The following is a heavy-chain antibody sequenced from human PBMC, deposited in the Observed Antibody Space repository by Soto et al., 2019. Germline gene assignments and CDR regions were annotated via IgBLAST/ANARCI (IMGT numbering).Heavy chain of an antibody. CDR1: VFSLTSGVG. D-gene: IGHD5-12*01. CDR3: AHIDPEIVTVGGHGGFDY. J-gene: IGHJ4*02. V-gene: IGHV2-5*02. CDR2: IYWDDDK. Sequence: QITLKESGATLVRPPQPLTLTCTFSVFSLTSGVGVGWIRQPPGKALEWLALIYWDDDKRYSPSLKNRLTINEDTSNNQVVLTMTNVGPVDTATYFCAHIDPEIVTVGGHGGFDYWGQGTLVTVSS.